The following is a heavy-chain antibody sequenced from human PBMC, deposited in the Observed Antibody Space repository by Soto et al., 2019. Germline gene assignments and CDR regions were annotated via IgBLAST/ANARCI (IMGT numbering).Heavy chain of an antibody. Sequence: QVQLQESGPGLVKPSQTLSLTCTVSGGSISSGDYYWSWIRQPPGKGLEWIGYIYYSGSTYYNPSRKGRVTKSVDTSNNQFSLKLSSVTAADTAVYYCARERPDGSRLDPWGQGTLVTVSS. V-gene: IGHV4-30-4*01. CDR1: GGSISSGDYY. CDR2: IYYSGST. CDR3: ARERPDGSRLDP. J-gene: IGHJ5*02. D-gene: IGHD6-13*01.